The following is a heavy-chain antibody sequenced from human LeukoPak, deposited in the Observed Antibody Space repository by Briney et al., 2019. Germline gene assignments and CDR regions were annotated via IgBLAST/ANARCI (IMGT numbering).Heavy chain of an antibody. J-gene: IGHJ4*02. Sequence: GGSLRLSCATSGFPFSDFSMSWVRQAPGKGLEWISTTNSGGTSTYYAESVKGRFTISRDNSKNTLYLQMNSLRAEDTAVYYCAKESPFPIAAAGIAYWGQGTLVTVSS. CDR2: TNSGGTST. V-gene: IGHV3-23*01. D-gene: IGHD6-13*01. CDR3: AKESPFPIAAAGIAY. CDR1: GFPFSDFS.